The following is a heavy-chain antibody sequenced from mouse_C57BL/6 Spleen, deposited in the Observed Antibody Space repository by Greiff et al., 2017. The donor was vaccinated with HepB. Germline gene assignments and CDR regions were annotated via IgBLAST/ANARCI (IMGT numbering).Heavy chain of an antibody. CDR2: INPNNGGT. D-gene: IGHD4-1*01. J-gene: IGHJ2*01. Sequence: EVQLQQSGPELVKPGASVKMSCKASGYTFTDYNMHWVKQSHGKSLEWIGYINPNNGGTSYNQKFKGKATLTVNKSSSTAYMELRSLTSEDSAVYYCARPNWDDPCFDYWGQGTTLTVSS. V-gene: IGHV1-22*01. CDR3: ARPNWDDPCFDY. CDR1: GYTFTDYN.